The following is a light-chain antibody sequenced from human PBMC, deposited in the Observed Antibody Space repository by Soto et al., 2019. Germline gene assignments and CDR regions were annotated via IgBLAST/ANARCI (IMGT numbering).Light chain of an antibody. Sequence: IVMTQSPLSLPVTPGERASISCRSSQSLLHSNGYNYLDWYLQKPGQSPQLLIYLGSNRASGVPDRFSGSGSGTDFTLRISRVEAEDVGVYYCMQGTHWPITFGQGTRLEIK. CDR1: QSLLHSNGYNY. CDR2: LGS. V-gene: IGKV2-28*01. CDR3: MQGTHWPIT. J-gene: IGKJ5*01.